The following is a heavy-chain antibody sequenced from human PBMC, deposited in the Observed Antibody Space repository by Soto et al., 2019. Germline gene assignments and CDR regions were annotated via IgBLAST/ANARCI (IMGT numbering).Heavy chain of an antibody. Sequence: EVQLVESGGGLVQPGGSLRLSCAASGFTFSSYSMNWVRQAPGKGLVWVSYISSCSSTIYYADSVKGRFTISRDNAKNSLYLLMNSLRDEDTAVYYFARDETYYYDSSGSPEYYFDYWGLGTLVTVSS. V-gene: IGHV3-48*02. J-gene: IGHJ4*02. CDR3: ARDETYYYDSSGSPEYYFDY. CDR2: ISSCSSTI. D-gene: IGHD3-22*01. CDR1: GFTFSSYS.